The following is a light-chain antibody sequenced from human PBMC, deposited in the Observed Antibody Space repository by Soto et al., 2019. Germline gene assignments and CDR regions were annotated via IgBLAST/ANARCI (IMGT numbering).Light chain of an antibody. CDR1: TSNIGAPYD. J-gene: IGLJ1*01. V-gene: IGLV1-40*01. CDR2: GDN. CDR3: GSWDSSLSAYV. Sequence: SVLTQPPSVSGAPGQRVSISCTGSTSNIGAPYDVHWYQHLPGTAPKLLIYGDNNRPSGVPDRFSGSKSGTSASLAITRLQAGDEADYYCGSWDSSLSAYVFGTGTKVTVL.